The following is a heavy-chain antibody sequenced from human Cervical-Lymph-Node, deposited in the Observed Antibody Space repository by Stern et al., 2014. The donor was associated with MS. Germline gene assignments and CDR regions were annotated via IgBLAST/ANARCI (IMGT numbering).Heavy chain of an antibody. CDR3: ARNDYGDYPSPYY. J-gene: IGHJ4*02. CDR2: IYYNGST. V-gene: IGHV4-39*01. D-gene: IGHD4-17*01. Sequence: QVQLQESGPGLVKPSETLSLTCTVSGGSISSSSYYWGWIRQPPGKGLEWIGSIYYNGSTYSNPSLKSRVTLSVDTSKNQVSLELSSVTAADTAVYYCARNDYGDYPSPYYWGQGTLVTVSS. CDR1: GGSISSSSYY.